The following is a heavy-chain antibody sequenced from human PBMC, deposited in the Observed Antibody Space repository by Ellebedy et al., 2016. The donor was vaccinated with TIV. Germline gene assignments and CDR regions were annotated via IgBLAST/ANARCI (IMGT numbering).Heavy chain of an antibody. V-gene: IGHV3-43*02. CDR1: GFSFDDYA. Sequence: PGGSLRLSCAASGFSFDDYAMHWVRQVPGKSLEWVSLISGDGGSTYYADSVKGRFTISRDKSKNSLYLQMNSLRTEDTALYYCVGRYYYDSRGMDVWGQGTTVTVSS. CDR3: VGRYYYDSRGMDV. CDR2: ISGDGGST. J-gene: IGHJ6*02. D-gene: IGHD3-22*01.